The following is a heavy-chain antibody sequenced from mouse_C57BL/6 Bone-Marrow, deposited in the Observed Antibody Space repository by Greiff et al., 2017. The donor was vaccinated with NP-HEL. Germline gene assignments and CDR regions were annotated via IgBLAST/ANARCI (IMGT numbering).Heavy chain of an antibody. CDR3: ARLLRYHSYFDY. CDR1: GISITTGNYR. Sequence: EVKLMESGPGLVKPSQTVFLTCTVTGISITTGNYRWSWIRQFPGNKLEWIGYIYYSGTITYNPSLTSRTTITRDTPKNQFFLEMNSLTAEDTATYYCARLLRYHSYFDYWGQGTTLTVSS. CDR2: IYYSGTI. V-gene: IGHV3-5*01. D-gene: IGHD1-1*01. J-gene: IGHJ2*01.